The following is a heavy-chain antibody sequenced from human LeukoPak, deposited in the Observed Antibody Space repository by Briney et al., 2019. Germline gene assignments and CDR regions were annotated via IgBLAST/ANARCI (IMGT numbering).Heavy chain of an antibody. Sequence: GGSLRLSCAASGFTFSSYSMNWVRQAPGKGLEWVSSISSSSSYIYYADSVKGRFTISRDNAKNSLYLEMNSLRAEDTAVYYCARDFAGDRDYWGQGTLVTVSS. V-gene: IGHV3-21*01. CDR2: ISSSSSYI. CDR3: ARDFAGDRDY. D-gene: IGHD4-17*01. CDR1: GFTFSSYS. J-gene: IGHJ4*02.